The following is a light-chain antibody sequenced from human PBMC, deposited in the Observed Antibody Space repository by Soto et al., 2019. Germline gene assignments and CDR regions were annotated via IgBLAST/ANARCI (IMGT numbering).Light chain of an antibody. CDR2: DNS. J-gene: IGLJ2*01. CDR1: SSNIGAGFD. Sequence: QSVLTQPPSVSGAPGQRVTISCTGNSSNIGAGFDVHWYQQLPGTAPKLLIYDNSNRPSGVPDRFSGSKSGTSASLAITGLQAEYGTDYYCQSYDSRLSAVVFGGGTKVTVL. V-gene: IGLV1-40*01. CDR3: QSYDSRLSAVV.